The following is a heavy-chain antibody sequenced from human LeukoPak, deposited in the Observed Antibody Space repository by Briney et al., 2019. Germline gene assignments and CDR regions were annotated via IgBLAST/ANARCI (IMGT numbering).Heavy chain of an antibody. V-gene: IGHV3-30*18. CDR3: AKQSAGSAAWYSLHYDF. D-gene: IGHD6-13*01. CDR1: EFTFSSYA. CDR2: TSYDGGNK. Sequence: GGSLRLSCAAAEFTFSSYAMHWVRQAPGKGLEWVAVTSYDGGNKKYADSVKGRFTVSRDASKNTLYLQMNGLRAEDTAVYFCAKQSAGSAAWYSLHYDFWGQGTLVTVSS. J-gene: IGHJ4*02.